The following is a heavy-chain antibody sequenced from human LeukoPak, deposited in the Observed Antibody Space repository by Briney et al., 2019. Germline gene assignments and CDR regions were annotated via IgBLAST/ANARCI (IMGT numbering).Heavy chain of an antibody. D-gene: IGHD1-1*01. J-gene: IGHJ4*02. V-gene: IGHV5-51*01. CDR1: GYSFTTYW. CDR3: ARRGQLERRYYDY. Sequence: GESLKISCQGSGYSFTTYWIGWVRQMPGKGLEWMGMIYPGDSDTRYSPSFQGQVTISADKSITTAYLQWSSLKASDTAIYYCARRGQLERRYYDYWGQETLVTVSS. CDR2: IYPGDSDT.